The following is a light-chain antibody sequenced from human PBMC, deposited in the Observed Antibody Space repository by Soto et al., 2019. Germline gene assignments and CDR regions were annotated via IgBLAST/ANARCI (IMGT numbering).Light chain of an antibody. CDR2: WAS. CDR3: QQYYSTPPHT. J-gene: IGKJ2*01. Sequence: DIVMTQSPDSLAVSLGERATINCKSSQSVLYSPDNKNYLAWFRQKPGQPPELLIYWASTRDSGVPDRFSGSGSETDFTLTISSLQSEDVAVYYCQQYYSTPPHTFGQGTKLEIK. V-gene: IGKV4-1*01. CDR1: QSVLYSPDNKNY.